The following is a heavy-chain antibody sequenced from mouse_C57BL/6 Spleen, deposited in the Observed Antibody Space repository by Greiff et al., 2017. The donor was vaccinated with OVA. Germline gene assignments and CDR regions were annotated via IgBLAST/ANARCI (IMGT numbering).Heavy chain of an antibody. J-gene: IGHJ4*01. CDR1: GYTFTSYW. CDR3: ARKAKGQQGRFAVGG. V-gene: IGHV1-69*01. D-gene: IGHD3-2*02. CDR2: IDPSDSYT. Sequence: VQLPESGAELVMPGASVKLSCKASGYTFTSYWMHWVKQRPGQGLEWIGEIDPSDSYTNYNQKFKGKSTLTVDKSSSTAYMQLSSLTSEDAAVYYGARKAKGQQGRFAVGGRGPGATVTV.